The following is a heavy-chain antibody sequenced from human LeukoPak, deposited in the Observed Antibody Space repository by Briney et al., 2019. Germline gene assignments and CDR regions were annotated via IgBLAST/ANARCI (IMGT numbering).Heavy chain of an antibody. V-gene: IGHV1-69*05. J-gene: IGHJ4*02. CDR1: GGTFSSYA. Sequence: SVKVSCKASGGTFSSYAISWLRQAPAQGLEWMGRIIPIFGTANYAQKFQGRVTITTDESTSTAYMELSSLRSEDTAVYYCARDAPSAGAYWGQGTLVTVSS. CDR2: IIPIFGTA. D-gene: IGHD2-2*01. CDR3: ARDAPSAGAY.